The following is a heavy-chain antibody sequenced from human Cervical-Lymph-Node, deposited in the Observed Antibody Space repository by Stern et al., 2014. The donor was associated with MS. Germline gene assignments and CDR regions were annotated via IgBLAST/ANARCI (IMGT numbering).Heavy chain of an antibody. CDR2: INPSTGAT. J-gene: IGHJ3*02. D-gene: IGHD2-15*01. V-gene: IGHV1-2*02. Sequence: VQLVQSGAEVKKPGASVTVSCKASGYTFIDYYIHWGRQAPGPGFEWLGWINPSTGATNYGQKFQGRVTMTRDTSINTAYVELRRLRSDDTAVYFCAKVAWELLGAFDIWGQGTLITVSS. CDR1: GYTFIDYY. CDR3: AKVAWELLGAFDI.